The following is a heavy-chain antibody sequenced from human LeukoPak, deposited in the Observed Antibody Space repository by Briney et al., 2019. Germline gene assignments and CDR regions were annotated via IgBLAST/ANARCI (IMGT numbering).Heavy chain of an antibody. J-gene: IGHJ4*02. Sequence: PSETLSLTCAVYGGSFSGYYWSWIRQPAGKGLEWIGRIYTSGSTNYNPSLKSRVTISVDTSKNQFSLKLSSVTAADTAVYYCARDGVFWSGYYSDFDYWGQGTLVTVSS. CDR3: ARDGVFWSGYYSDFDY. V-gene: IGHV4-4*07. D-gene: IGHD3-3*01. CDR1: GGSFSGYY. CDR2: IYTSGST.